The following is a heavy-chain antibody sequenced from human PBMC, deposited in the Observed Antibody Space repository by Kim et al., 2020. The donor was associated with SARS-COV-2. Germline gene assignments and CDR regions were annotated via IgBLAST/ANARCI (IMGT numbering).Heavy chain of an antibody. D-gene: IGHD3-16*01. J-gene: IGHJ4*01. CDR2: INWNSGSI. V-gene: IGHV3-9*01. CDR1: GFTFSDYA. Sequence: GGSLRLSCTVSGFTFSDYAMHWVRQAPGEGLEWVSGINWNSGSIAYADSVKGRFIISRDNARNSLFLQINSLRAEDTALYYCAKDSRSTYFWNYFDYWG. CDR3: AKDSRSTYFWNYFDY.